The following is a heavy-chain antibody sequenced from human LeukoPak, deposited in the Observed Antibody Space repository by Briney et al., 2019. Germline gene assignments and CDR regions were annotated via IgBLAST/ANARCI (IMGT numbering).Heavy chain of an antibody. CDR2: IWYDGSNK. V-gene: IGHV3-33*01. CDR3: ATLGQGSDY. CDR1: GFTFSSYG. J-gene: IGHJ4*02. Sequence: GRSLRLSCAASGFTFSSYGVHWVRQAPGKGLEWVAVIWYDGSNKYYADSVKGRFTISGDNSKNTLYPQMNSLRAEDTAVYYCATLGQGSDYWGQGTLVTVSS.